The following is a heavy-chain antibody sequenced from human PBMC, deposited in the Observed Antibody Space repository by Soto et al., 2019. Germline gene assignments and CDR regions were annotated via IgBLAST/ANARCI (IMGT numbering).Heavy chain of an antibody. D-gene: IGHD3-16*01. Sequence: QVHLVESGGGVVQPGRSLRLSCAASGFSFGFSGMHWVRQAPGKGLEWVAGLWYDGSSENYADSVKGRFTISRHNSKNTLHLQMDSLRVEDTAMYYCARGLAKVAGGAFDIWGQGTMVIVSS. CDR3: ARGLAKVAGGAFDI. V-gene: IGHV3-33*01. J-gene: IGHJ3*02. CDR1: GFSFGFSG. CDR2: LWYDGSSE.